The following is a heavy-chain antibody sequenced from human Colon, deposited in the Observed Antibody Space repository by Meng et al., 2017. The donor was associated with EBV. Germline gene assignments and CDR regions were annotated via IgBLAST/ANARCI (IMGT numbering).Heavy chain of an antibody. V-gene: IGHV4-4*02. CDR3: ARDPYATGWAG. CDR1: GGSISISTW. CDR2: IYHSGGT. Sequence: QMQLQESGPGLVKPSGTLSPTCAVSGGSISISTWWSWVRQPPGKGPEWIGEIYHSGGTNYNPSLRGRVTISLDKSKNQFSLTLRSVTAADTAVYYCARDPYATGWAGWGQGTLVTVSA. J-gene: IGHJ4*02. D-gene: IGHD6-19*01.